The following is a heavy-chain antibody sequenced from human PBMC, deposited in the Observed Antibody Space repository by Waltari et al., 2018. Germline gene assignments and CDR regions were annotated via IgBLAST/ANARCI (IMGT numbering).Heavy chain of an antibody. CDR2: TNQDGSEK. D-gene: IGHD2-21*01. J-gene: IGHJ4*02. CDR3: VRYSDY. V-gene: IGHV3-7*01. Sequence: EVQLVESGGGLVQPGGSLRLSCAASGFTFSNYWMNWVRQAPGKGLEWVATTNQDGSEKSYLDAVKCRFTISRDNAKNSLYLQMDSLRVEDTAVYYCVRYSDYWGQGTLVTVSS. CDR1: GFTFSNYW.